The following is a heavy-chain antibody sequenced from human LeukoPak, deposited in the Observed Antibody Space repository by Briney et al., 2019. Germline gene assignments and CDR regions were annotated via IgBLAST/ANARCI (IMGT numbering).Heavy chain of an antibody. CDR1: GYTFTGYY. Sequence: GASVKVSCKASGYTFTGYYVHWVRQAPGQGLEWMGWMNPKSGGTNYAQKFQGRVTMTRDTSISTAYMELSRLRSDDTAVYYCARGLSGPYYYYYMDVWGKGTTVTVSS. CDR2: MNPKSGGT. V-gene: IGHV1-2*02. J-gene: IGHJ6*03. D-gene: IGHD2-15*01. CDR3: ARGLSGPYYYYYMDV.